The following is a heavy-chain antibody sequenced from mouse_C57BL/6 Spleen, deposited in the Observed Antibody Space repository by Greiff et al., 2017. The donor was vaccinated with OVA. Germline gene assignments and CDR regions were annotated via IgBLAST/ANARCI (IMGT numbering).Heavy chain of an antibody. D-gene: IGHD2-4*01. CDR2: INPNNGGT. V-gene: IGHV1-22*01. J-gene: IGHJ2*01. CDR1: GYTFTDYN. CDR3: ARRYYDYDGYFDY. Sequence: EVQGVESGPELVKPGASVKMSCKASGYTFTDYNMHWVKQSHGKSLEWIGYINPNNGGTSYNQKFKGKATLTVNKSSSTAYMELRSLTSEDSAVYYCARRYYDYDGYFDYWGQGTTLTVSS.